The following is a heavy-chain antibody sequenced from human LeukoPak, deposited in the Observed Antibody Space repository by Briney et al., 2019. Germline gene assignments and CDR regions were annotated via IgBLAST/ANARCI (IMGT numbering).Heavy chain of an antibody. D-gene: IGHD5-12*01. CDR3: ATQTVGYSGYDYAFDY. Sequence: SETLSLTCTVSGGSISSYYWSWIRQPPGKGLEWIGYIYYSGSTNYNPSLKSRVTISVDTSKIQFSLKLSSVTAADTAVYYCATQTVGYSGYDYAFDYWGQGTLVTVSS. V-gene: IGHV4-59*08. CDR1: GGSISSYY. CDR2: IYYSGST. J-gene: IGHJ4*02.